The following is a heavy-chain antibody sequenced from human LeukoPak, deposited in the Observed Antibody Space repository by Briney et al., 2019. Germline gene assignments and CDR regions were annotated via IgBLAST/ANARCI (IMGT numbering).Heavy chain of an antibody. CDR1: GYTFTGYY. CDR2: INPSGGST. Sequence: ASVKVSCKASGYTFTGYYMHWVRQAPGQGLEWMGIINPSGGSTSYAQKFQGRVTMTRDMSTSTVYMELSSLRSEDTAVYYCARERWELQSWFDPWGQGTLVTVSS. D-gene: IGHD1-26*01. V-gene: IGHV1-46*01. J-gene: IGHJ5*02. CDR3: ARERWELQSWFDP.